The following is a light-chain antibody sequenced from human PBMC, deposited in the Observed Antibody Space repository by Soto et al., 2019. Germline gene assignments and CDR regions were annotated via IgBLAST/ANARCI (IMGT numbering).Light chain of an antibody. CDR2: WAS. J-gene: IGKJ2*03. CDR3: HQYHAGLGNC. Sequence: DIVMTQSPDSLTVSLGERATINCKSRHDVSYDSNNRPYLAWYQLRPGQPPKLLSYWASTRASGGTDRFRVSGSGTDFTLTISSLQPEDAAVSYCHQYHAGLGNCFAQGTRLEIK. V-gene: IGKV4-1*01. CDR1: HDVSYDSNNRPY.